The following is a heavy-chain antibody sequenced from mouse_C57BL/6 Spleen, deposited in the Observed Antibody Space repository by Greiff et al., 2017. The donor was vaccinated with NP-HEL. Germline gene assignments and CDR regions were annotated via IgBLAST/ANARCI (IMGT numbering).Heavy chain of an antibody. D-gene: IGHD1-1*01. V-gene: IGHV3-8*01. Sequence: VQLKESGPGLAKPSQTLSLTCSVTGYSITSDYWNWIRKFPGNKLEYMGYISYSGSTYYNPSLKSRISITRDTSKNQYYLQLNSVTTEETATYYCARLGYDGSSYEWYFDVWGTGTTVTVSS. J-gene: IGHJ1*03. CDR2: ISYSGST. CDR1: GYSITSDY. CDR3: ARLGYDGSSYEWYFDV.